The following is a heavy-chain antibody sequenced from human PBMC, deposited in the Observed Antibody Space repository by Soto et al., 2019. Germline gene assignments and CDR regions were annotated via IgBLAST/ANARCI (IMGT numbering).Heavy chain of an antibody. Sequence: SETLSLTCTFSCGSINTFYWSWVRQPAGKGLEWIGRIFSSGSTSFNPSLESRVAMSVDTSKNHFSLNLSSVTAADMAVYYCAREGSYSAYNFAHGIQLWSFDFWGQGALVTVSS. CDR3: AREGSYSAYNFAHGIQLWSFDF. J-gene: IGHJ4*02. CDR1: CGSINTFY. CDR2: IFSSGST. V-gene: IGHV4-4*07. D-gene: IGHD5-12*01.